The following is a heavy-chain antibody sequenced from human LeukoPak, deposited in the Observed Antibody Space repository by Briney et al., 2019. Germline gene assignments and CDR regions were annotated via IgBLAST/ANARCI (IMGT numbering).Heavy chain of an antibody. Sequence: GVSLRLSCAASGFTFSNAWMSWVRQAPGKGLEWVGRIKSKTDGGTTDYAAPVKGRFTISRDDSKNTLYLQMNSLKTEDTAVYYCTTAKLLPRSSSHDYWGQGTLITVSS. CDR3: TTAKLLPRSSSHDY. D-gene: IGHD2-15*01. CDR2: IKSKTDGGTT. CDR1: GFTFSNAW. V-gene: IGHV3-15*01. J-gene: IGHJ4*02.